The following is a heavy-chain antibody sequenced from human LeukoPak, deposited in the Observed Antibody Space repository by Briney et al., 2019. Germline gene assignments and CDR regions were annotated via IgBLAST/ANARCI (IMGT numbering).Heavy chain of an antibody. D-gene: IGHD1-26*01. V-gene: IGHV1-69*05. CDR3: AREWELLLYYFDY. Sequence: ASVKVSCKASGGTLSSYAISWVRQAPGQGLEWMGRIIPIFGTANYAQKFQGRVTITTDESTSTAYMELGSLRSEDTAVYYCAREWELLLYYFDYWGQGTLVTVSS. CDR1: GGTLSSYA. CDR2: IIPIFGTA. J-gene: IGHJ4*02.